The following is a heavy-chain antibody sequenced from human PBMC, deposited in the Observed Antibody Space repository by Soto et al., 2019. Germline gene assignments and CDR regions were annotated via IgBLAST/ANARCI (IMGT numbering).Heavy chain of an antibody. CDR3: ARDGFTGPGNWFDP. CDR1: GFTFSDYN. J-gene: IGHJ5*02. CDR2: ISSSGSTI. Sequence: QVQLVESGGGLDKPGGSLRLSCAASGFTFSDYNRSWIRQAPGKGLEWVAYISSSGSTIYYADTLKGRFTISRDNAQNSLYLQMNSLRAEDTAVYYCARDGFTGPGNWFDPWGQGTLVTVSS. D-gene: IGHD2-2*03. V-gene: IGHV3-11*01.